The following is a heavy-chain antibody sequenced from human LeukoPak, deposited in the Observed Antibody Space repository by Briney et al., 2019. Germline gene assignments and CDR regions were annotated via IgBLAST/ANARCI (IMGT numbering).Heavy chain of an antibody. CDR2: INPNSGGT. Sequence: ASVKVSCKASGYTFTGYHMHWVRQAPGQGLEWMGWINPNSGGTNYAQKFQGRVTMTRDTSISTAYMELSRLRSDDTAVYYCARDDPGYCSGGSCGDDAFDIWGQGTMVTVSS. CDR3: ARDDPGYCSGGSCGDDAFDI. D-gene: IGHD2-15*01. CDR1: GYTFTGYH. V-gene: IGHV1-2*02. J-gene: IGHJ3*02.